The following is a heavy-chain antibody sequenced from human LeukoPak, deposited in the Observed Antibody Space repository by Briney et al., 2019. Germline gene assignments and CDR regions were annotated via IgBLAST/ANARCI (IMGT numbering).Heavy chain of an antibody. D-gene: IGHD4-17*01. V-gene: IGHV3-33*06. CDR1: GFTFSAYG. J-gene: IGHJ5*02. CDR2: IWYDGTNK. CDR3: AKKAGNDYDDQNWFDP. Sequence: GRSLRLSCAASGFTFSAYGMHWVRQAPGKGLEWVAIIWYDGTNKYYTDSVKGRFTISRDNSKNTLYLQMNSLRAEDTAVYYCAKKAGNDYDDQNWFDPWGQGTLVTVSS.